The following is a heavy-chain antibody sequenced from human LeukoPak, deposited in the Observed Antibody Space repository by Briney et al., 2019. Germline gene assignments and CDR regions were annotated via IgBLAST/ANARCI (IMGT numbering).Heavy chain of an antibody. CDR2: ISGSGGST. Sequence: GGSLRLSCAASGFTFSSYAMSWVRQAPGKGLEWVSAISGSGGSTYYADSVKGRFTISRDNSKNTLYLQMNSLRAEDTAVYYCAQSGYCSSTSCYTPYYFDYWGQGTLVTVSS. J-gene: IGHJ4*02. CDR1: GFTFSSYA. V-gene: IGHV3-23*01. CDR3: AQSGYCSSTSCYTPYYFDY. D-gene: IGHD2-2*02.